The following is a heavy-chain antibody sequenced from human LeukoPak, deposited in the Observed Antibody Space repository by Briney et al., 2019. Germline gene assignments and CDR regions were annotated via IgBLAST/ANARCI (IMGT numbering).Heavy chain of an antibody. J-gene: IGHJ4*02. Sequence: GGSLRLSCAASGFIFSGFTMHWVRQASGDGLGWVGRIGSKTNTYATAYAASVKSRYTISRNDSKNTAYQQKNSHKTEDTAVYYCSRLRYPDYWGQGTLVTVSS. D-gene: IGHD2-2*02. CDR1: GFIFSGFT. V-gene: IGHV3-73*01. CDR3: SRLRYPDY. CDR2: IGSKTNTYAT.